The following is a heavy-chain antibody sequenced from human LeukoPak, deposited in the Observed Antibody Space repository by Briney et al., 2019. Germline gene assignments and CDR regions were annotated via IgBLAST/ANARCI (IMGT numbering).Heavy chain of an antibody. Sequence: GESLKPSFQASGYTFTNFWVAWVRQMPGKGLDVMGFIYPGDSDSTYSPSFEGQVSISADLSTTTAFLQWTSLKASDSAIYSCARMPSPFTSRRDFYYYMDVWGKGTTVIVSS. V-gene: IGHV5-51*01. CDR3: ARMPSPFTSRRDFYYYMDV. D-gene: IGHD2-2*01. CDR2: IYPGDSDS. CDR1: GYTFTNFW. J-gene: IGHJ6*03.